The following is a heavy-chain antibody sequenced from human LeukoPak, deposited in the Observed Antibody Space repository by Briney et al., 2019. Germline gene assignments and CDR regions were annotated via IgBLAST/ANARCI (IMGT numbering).Heavy chain of an antibody. Sequence: ASVKVSCKASGYTFTSYGISWVRQAPGQGLEWMGWISAYNGNTNYAQKLQGRVTMTTDTSTSTAYMELRSLRPDDTAVYYCARGPYCSSTSCYRTLGYWGQGTLVTVSS. CDR3: ARGPYCSSTSCYRTLGY. V-gene: IGHV1-18*01. CDR2: ISAYNGNT. D-gene: IGHD2-2*02. CDR1: GYTFTSYG. J-gene: IGHJ4*02.